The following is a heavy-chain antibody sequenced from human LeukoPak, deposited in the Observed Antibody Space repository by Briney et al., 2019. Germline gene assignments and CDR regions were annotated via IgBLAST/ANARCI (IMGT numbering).Heavy chain of an antibody. CDR2: IYTSGST. D-gene: IGHD6-13*01. CDR1: GGSISSGSYY. CDR3: ARASSSSPPTTYYMDV. Sequence: PSETLSLTCTVSGGSISSGSYYWSWIRQPAGKGLEWIGRIYTSGSTNYNPSLKSRVTISVDTSKNQFSLKLSPVTAADTAVYYCARASSSSPPTTYYMDVWGKGTTVTISS. J-gene: IGHJ6*03. V-gene: IGHV4-61*02.